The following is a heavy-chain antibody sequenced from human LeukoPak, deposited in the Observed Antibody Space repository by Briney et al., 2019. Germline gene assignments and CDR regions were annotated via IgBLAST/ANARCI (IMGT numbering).Heavy chain of an antibody. D-gene: IGHD5-18*01. V-gene: IGHV1-58*02. CDR2: IVVGSGNT. CDR1: GFTFTSSA. Sequence: SVKVSCKASGFTFTSSAMQWVRQARGQRLEWIGWIVVGSGNTNYAQKFQERVTITRDMSTSTAYMELSSLRSEDTAVYYCAARRGYSYGYAFDIWGQGTMVTVSS. J-gene: IGHJ3*02. CDR3: AARRGYSYGYAFDI.